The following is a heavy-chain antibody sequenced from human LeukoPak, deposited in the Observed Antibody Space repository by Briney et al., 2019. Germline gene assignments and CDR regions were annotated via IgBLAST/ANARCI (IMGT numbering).Heavy chain of an antibody. CDR3: ARDCSGGSCYSGLDV. V-gene: IGHV3-21*01. Sequence: KSGGSLRLSCAASGFTFSSYSMNWVRQAPGKGLEWVSSISSSSSYIYYADSVKGRFTISRDNAKNSLYLQMNSLRAEDTAVYYCARDCSGGSCYSGLDVWGKGTTVTVSS. CDR2: ISSSSSYI. J-gene: IGHJ6*04. CDR1: GFTFSSYS. D-gene: IGHD2-15*01.